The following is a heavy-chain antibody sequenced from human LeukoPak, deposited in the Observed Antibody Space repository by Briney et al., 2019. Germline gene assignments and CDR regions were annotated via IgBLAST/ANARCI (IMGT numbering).Heavy chain of an antibody. CDR3: ARGEYSYGNDY. V-gene: IGHV1-2*02. Sequence: ASVKVSCKASGYTFTGYYMHWVRQAPGQGLDGMGWINPNTGDTNYAQKFQGRLTMTRDTSVSTAYMGLNGLRSDDTAVYHCARGEYSYGNDYWGQGTLVTVSS. CDR1: GYTFTGYY. CDR2: INPNTGDT. J-gene: IGHJ4*02. D-gene: IGHD5-18*01.